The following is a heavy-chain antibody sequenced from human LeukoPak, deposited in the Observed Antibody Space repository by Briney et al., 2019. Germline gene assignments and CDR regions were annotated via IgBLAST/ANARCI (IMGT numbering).Heavy chain of an antibody. J-gene: IGHJ3*02. CDR1: GGSFSGYY. V-gene: IGHV4-34*01. D-gene: IGHD3-22*01. CDR3: ARGRITMIVVAPKRAFDI. CDR2: INHSGST. Sequence: KPSETLSLTCAVHGGSFSGYYWSLIRQPPGKGLEWIGEINHSGSTNYNPSLKSRVTISVDTSKNQFSLKLSSVTAADTAVYYCARGRITMIVVAPKRAFDIWGQGTMVTVSS.